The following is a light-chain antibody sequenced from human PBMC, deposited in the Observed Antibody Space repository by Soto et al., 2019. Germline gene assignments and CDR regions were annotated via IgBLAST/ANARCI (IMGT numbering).Light chain of an antibody. V-gene: IGKV1-5*01. CDR3: QQSYSLPYT. CDR2: DAS. Sequence: DIQMTQSPSTLSASVGDRVTITCRASQTINSWLAWYQQKPGKAPKVLIFDASSLQSGVSSRFSGSGSGTDFTLTISSLQPEDSATYYCQQSYSLPYTFGQGTKVEIK. J-gene: IGKJ2*01. CDR1: QTINSW.